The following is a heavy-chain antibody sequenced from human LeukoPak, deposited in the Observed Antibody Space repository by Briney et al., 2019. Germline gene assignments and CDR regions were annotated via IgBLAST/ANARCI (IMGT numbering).Heavy chain of an antibody. CDR1: GASLSNYY. CDR2: MYYSGST. J-gene: IGHJ3*02. D-gene: IGHD1-26*01. Sequence: PSETLSLTCTVSGASLSNYYWSWIRQPPGKGLDWIAYMYYSGSTNYNPSLKSRVTISLDTSKNQFSLKLSSVTAADTAVYYCARGGSIVGATPHDTFDIWGQGTMVTVSS. CDR3: ARGGSIVGATPHDTFDI. V-gene: IGHV4-59*01.